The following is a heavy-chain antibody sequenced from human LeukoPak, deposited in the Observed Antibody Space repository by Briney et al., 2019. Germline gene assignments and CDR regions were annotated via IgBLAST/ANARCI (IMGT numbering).Heavy chain of an antibody. Sequence: PGGSLRLSCAASGFTFSSYWMSWVRQAPGKGLEWVANIKQDGSEKYYVDSVKGRFTISRDNAKNSLYLQMNSLRAEDTAVYYCAKDGQYGGKGGDYWGQGTLVTVSS. J-gene: IGHJ4*02. CDR2: IKQDGSEK. V-gene: IGHV3-7*03. CDR1: GFTFSSYW. D-gene: IGHD4-23*01. CDR3: AKDGQYGGKGGDY.